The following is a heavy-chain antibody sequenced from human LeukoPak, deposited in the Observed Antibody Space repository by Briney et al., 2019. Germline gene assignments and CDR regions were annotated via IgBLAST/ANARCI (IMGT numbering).Heavy chain of an antibody. CDR3: ARRPEYCSSTSCYDAFDI. D-gene: IGHD2-2*01. J-gene: IGHJ3*02. Sequence: KTSETLSLTCTVSGGSISSYYWSWIRQPPGKGLEWIGYIYHSGRTYYNPSLKSRVTISVDRSKNQFSLKLSSVTAADTAVYYCARRPEYCSSTSCYDAFDIWGQGTMVTVSS. CDR1: GGSISSYY. V-gene: IGHV4-59*12. CDR2: IYHSGRT.